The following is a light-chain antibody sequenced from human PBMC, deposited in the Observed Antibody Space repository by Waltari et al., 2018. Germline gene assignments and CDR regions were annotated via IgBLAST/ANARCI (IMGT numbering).Light chain of an antibody. V-gene: IGKV3-20*01. CDR2: GSS. J-gene: IGKJ2*01. CDR3: QQYGSSILYT. CDR1: QSLTKRY. Sequence: VLTQSPGTLSLSPGERVTLSCRASQSLTKRYLAWYQQKPGQAPGILIYGSSSRAVGIPDRFSGSGSGTDFTLTIRRLEPEDFAVYYCQQYGSSILYTFGQGTKLEIK.